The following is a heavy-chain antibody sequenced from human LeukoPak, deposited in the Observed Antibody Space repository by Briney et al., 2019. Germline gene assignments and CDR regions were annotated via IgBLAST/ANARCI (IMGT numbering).Heavy chain of an antibody. V-gene: IGHV3-21*01. CDR2: ISSNNYYI. CDR3: ARDPDP. J-gene: IGHJ5*02. Sequence: GGSLRLSCAASGFTFSSYEMKWVRQAPGKGLEWVSSISSNNYYIYYADSVKGRFTISRDNAKNSLYLQMNSLRAEDTAVYYCARDPDPWGQGTLVTVSS. CDR1: GFTFSSYE.